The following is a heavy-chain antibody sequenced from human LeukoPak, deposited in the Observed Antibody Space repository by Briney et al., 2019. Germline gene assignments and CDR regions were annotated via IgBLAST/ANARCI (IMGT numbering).Heavy chain of an antibody. CDR2: IDGSGSRT. CDR1: EFTFSTYV. CDR3: AKTRNLST. V-gene: IGHV3-23*01. J-gene: IGHJ5*02. Sequence: GGSLRLSCAAPEFTFSTYVMTWGRQAPGKGLEWVSSIDGSGSRTFYADSVKGRFTISRDNSKNMLYLHMNTLRADDTALYYCAKTRNLSTWGQGTLVTVSS.